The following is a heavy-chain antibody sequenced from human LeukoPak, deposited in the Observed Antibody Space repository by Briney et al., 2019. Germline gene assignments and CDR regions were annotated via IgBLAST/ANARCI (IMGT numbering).Heavy chain of an antibody. J-gene: IGHJ4*02. Sequence: GGSLRISCAASGFTFSSYSMNWVRQAPGKGLEWVSYISSSSSTIYYADSVKGRFTISRDNAKNSLYLQMNSLRDEDTAVYYCARTYYYDSSGYYFLGYWGQGTLVTVSS. CDR1: GFTFSSYS. CDR3: ARTYYYDSSGYYFLGY. D-gene: IGHD3-22*01. V-gene: IGHV3-48*02. CDR2: ISSSSSTI.